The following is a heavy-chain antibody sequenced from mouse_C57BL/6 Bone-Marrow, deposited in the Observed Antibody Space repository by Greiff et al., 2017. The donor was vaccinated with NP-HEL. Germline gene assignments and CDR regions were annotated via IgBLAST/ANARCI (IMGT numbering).Heavy chain of an antibody. J-gene: IGHJ2*01. Sequence: EVMLVESGGDLVKPGGSLKLSCAASGFTFSSYGMSWVRQTPDTRLEWVATISSGGSYTYSPDSVKGRFTISRDNAKNTLYLQMSSLKSEDTAMYYCARRNYYGFGDYWGQGTTLTVSS. CDR3: ARRNYYGFGDY. D-gene: IGHD1-1*01. CDR1: GFTFSSYG. V-gene: IGHV5-6*02. CDR2: ISSGGSYT.